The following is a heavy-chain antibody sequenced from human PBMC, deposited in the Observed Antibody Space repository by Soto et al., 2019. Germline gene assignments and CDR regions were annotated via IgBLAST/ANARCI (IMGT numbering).Heavy chain of an antibody. J-gene: IGHJ4*02. V-gene: IGHV3-30-3*01. Sequence: QVQLVESGGGVVQPGRSLRLSCAASGFTFSSYAMHWVRQAPGKGLEWVAVMSYDGSNKYYADSVKGRFTLSRDNSENTLYLQMNSLIAEDTAVYYCARFKGCSGGSCYPYFDYGGQGTLVTVSS. CDR3: ARFKGCSGGSCYPYFDY. CDR2: MSYDGSNK. CDR1: GFTFSSYA. D-gene: IGHD2-15*01.